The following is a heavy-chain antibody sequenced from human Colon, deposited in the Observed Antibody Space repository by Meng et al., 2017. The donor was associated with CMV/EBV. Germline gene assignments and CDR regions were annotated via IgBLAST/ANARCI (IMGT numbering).Heavy chain of an antibody. Sequence: GESLKISCAASGFSFYSYALAWVRQAPGKGLEWVSCISGTGESTYYADSVKGRFTISRDNFKNIVYLQMNSLRADDTAVYYCAKALSTIAARPTPIDYWGQGSLVTVSS. J-gene: IGHJ4*02. CDR2: ISGTGEST. V-gene: IGHV3-23*01. CDR3: AKALSTIAARPTPIDY. CDR1: GFSFYSYA. D-gene: IGHD6-6*01.